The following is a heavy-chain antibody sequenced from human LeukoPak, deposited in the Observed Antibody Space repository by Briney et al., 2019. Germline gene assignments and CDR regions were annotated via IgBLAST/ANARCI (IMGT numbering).Heavy chain of an antibody. CDR1: GFTFSSYE. CDR2: ISSSGSTI. V-gene: IGHV3-48*03. D-gene: IGHD6-19*01. CDR3: ARDLHDIRSLAVFDS. Sequence: GGSLRLSCAASGFTFSSYEMNWVRQAPGKGLEWVSYISSSGSTIYYADSVRGRFTISRDNAKNSLYLQMNSLRAEDTAVYYCARDLHDIRSLAVFDSWGQGTLVTVSS. J-gene: IGHJ4*02.